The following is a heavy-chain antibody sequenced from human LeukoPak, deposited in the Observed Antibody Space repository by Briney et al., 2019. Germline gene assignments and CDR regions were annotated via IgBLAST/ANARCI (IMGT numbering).Heavy chain of an antibody. J-gene: IGHJ4*02. CDR1: GGTFSSYA. V-gene: IGHV1-69*05. D-gene: IGHD4-11*01. Sequence: SVKVSCKASGGTFSSYAISLVRQAPGQGLEWMGRIIPIFGTANYAQKFQGRVTITTDESTSTAYMELSSLRSEDTAVYYCARDLTHDYLRRGHFDYWGQGTLVTVSS. CDR2: IIPIFGTA. CDR3: ARDLTHDYLRRGHFDY.